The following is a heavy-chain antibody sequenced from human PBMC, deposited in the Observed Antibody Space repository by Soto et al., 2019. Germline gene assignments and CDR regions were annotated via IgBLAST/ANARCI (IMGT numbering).Heavy chain of an antibody. CDR1: WNTFTSYY. D-gene: IGHD6-13*01. Sequence: ASVKVSCKASWNTFTSYYIHWVRQAPGQGLEWMGIINPSGGSTSYAQKFQGRVTMTRDTSTSTVYMELSSLRSEDTAVYYCAIGGRIAAAANYFDYWGQGSLVTVSS. J-gene: IGHJ4*02. V-gene: IGHV1-46*01. CDR3: AIGGRIAAAANYFDY. CDR2: INPSGGST.